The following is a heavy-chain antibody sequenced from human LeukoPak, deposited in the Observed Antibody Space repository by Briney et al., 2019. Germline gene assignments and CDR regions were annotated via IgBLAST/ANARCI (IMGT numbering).Heavy chain of an antibody. CDR3: ARILRYFDWLLPNYYYYYMDV. CDR2: IYYSGST. Sequence: SETLSLTCTVSGYSISSSYYWSWIRQPPGKGLEWIGYIYYSGSTNYNPSLKSRVTISVDTSKNQFSLKLSSVTAADTAVYYCARILRYFDWLLPNYYYYYMDVWGKGTTVTVSS. D-gene: IGHD3-9*01. V-gene: IGHV4-61*01. CDR1: GYSISSSYY. J-gene: IGHJ6*03.